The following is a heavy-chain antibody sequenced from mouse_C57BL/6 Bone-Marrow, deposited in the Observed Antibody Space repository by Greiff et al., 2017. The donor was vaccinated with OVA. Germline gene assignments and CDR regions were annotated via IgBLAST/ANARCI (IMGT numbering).Heavy chain of an antibody. CDR3: ANYDYDGAMDY. Sequence: EVHLVESGGDLVKPGGSLKLSCAASGFTFSSYGMSWVRQTPDKRLEWVATISSGGSYTYYPDRVTGRFTIAREHAKNTLYLQLSSLMSEDTAIYYCANYDYDGAMDYWGQGTSVTVSS. V-gene: IGHV5-6*01. CDR2: ISSGGSYT. CDR1: GFTFSSYG. D-gene: IGHD2-4*01. J-gene: IGHJ4*01.